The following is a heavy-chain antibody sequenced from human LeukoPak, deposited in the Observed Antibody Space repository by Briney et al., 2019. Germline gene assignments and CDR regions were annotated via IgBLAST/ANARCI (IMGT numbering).Heavy chain of an antibody. CDR1: GFTFSSYA. Sequence: GGSLRLSCAASGFTFSSYAMHWVRQAPGKGLEWVASINQGESAKFYVDSVKGRFTISRVNVKNSLFLQMNSLRTEDTAFYYCAKLLRDVTIYDFWGHGALVTVSS. CDR2: INQGESAK. V-gene: IGHV3-7*01. D-gene: IGHD1-14*01. J-gene: IGHJ4*01. CDR3: AKLLRDVTIYDF.